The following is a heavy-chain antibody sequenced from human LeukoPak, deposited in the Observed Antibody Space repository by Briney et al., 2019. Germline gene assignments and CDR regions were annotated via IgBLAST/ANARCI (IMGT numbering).Heavy chain of an antibody. J-gene: IGHJ4*02. Sequence: GGSLRLSCEGSAFIFSGHWMNWVRQTPGKGLEWVASIKEDGSERQYVDSVKGRFSISRDNTKGSLFLQLNSLRAEDTAVYYCVRQKKSHGNFDYWGQGTLVTVSS. V-gene: IGHV3-7*03. CDR3: VRQKKSHGNFDY. D-gene: IGHD1-26*01. CDR1: AFIFSGHW. CDR2: IKEDGSER.